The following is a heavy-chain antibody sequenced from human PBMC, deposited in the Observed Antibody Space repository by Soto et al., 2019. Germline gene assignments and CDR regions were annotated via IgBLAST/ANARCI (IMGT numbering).Heavy chain of an antibody. Sequence: SEPLSLTCTVSGGSISSGDYYWSWIRQSPSRGLEWLGRTYYRSKWYNDYAVSVKSRITVNPDTSKNQFSLQLKSVTPEDTAVYYCVRGIGYIDSWGQGTLVTVSS. J-gene: IGHJ4*02. CDR3: VRGIGYIDS. CDR2: TYYRSKWYN. V-gene: IGHV6-1*01. D-gene: IGHD3-3*01. CDR1: GGSISSGD.